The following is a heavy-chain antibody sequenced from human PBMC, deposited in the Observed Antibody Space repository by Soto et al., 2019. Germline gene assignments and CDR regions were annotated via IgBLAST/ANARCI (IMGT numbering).Heavy chain of an antibody. CDR3: ARGDRRSSTSCYAFDY. J-gene: IGHJ4*02. CDR2: INHSGST. Sequence: SETLSLTCAVYGGSFSGYYWSWIRQPPGKGLEWIGEINHSGSTNYNPSLKSRVTISVDTSKNQFSLKLSSVTAADTAVYHCARGDRRSSTSCYAFDYWGQGTLVTVSS. CDR1: GGSFSGYY. D-gene: IGHD2-2*01. V-gene: IGHV4-34*01.